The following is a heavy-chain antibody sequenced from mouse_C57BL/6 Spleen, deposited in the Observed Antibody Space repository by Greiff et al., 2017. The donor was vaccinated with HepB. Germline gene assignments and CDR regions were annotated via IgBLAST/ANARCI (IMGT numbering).Heavy chain of an antibody. CDR3: ARSYGYSNSFAY. CDR1: GYTFTSYW. V-gene: IGHV1-64*01. D-gene: IGHD2-5*01. Sequence: QVQLQQPGAELVKPGASVKLSCKASGYTFTSYWMHWVKQRPGQGLEWIGMIHPNSGSTNYNEKFKSKATLTVDKSSSTAYMQLSSLTSEDSAVYYCARSYGYSNSFAYWGQGTLVTVSA. J-gene: IGHJ3*01. CDR2: IHPNSGST.